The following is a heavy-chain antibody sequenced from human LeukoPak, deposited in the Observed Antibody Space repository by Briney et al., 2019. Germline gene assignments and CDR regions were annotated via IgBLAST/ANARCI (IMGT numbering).Heavy chain of an antibody. CDR2: IYTSGST. D-gene: IGHD3-10*01. Sequence: SETLSLTCTVSGGSISSGSYYWSWIRQPAGKGLEWIGRIYTSGSTNYNPSLKSRVTISVDTSKNQFSLKLSSVTAADTAVYYCARRVGRWFGERAYYYNYMDVWDKGTTVTISS. CDR1: GGSISSGSYY. V-gene: IGHV4-61*02. CDR3: ARRVGRWFGERAYYYNYMDV. J-gene: IGHJ6*03.